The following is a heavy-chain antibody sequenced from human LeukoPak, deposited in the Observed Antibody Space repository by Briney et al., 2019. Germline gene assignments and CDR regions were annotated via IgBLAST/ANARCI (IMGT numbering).Heavy chain of an antibody. CDR3: ARIMTQQMVFDY. J-gene: IGHJ4*02. CDR2: IGSSSSYI. CDR1: GFTFSSYG. D-gene: IGHD6-13*01. V-gene: IGHV3-21*01. Sequence: GGSLRLSCVASGFTFSSYGMNWVRQAPGKGLEWVSFIGSSSSYIYYADSVKGRFTISRDNAKNSLYLQMNSLRAEDTAVYYCARIMTQQMVFDYWGQGTLVTVSS.